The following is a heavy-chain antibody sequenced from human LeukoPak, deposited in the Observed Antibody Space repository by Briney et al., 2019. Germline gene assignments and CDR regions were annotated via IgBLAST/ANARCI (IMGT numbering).Heavy chain of an antibody. CDR3: ARVVVVAATRTWFDP. V-gene: IGHV4-34*01. D-gene: IGHD2-15*01. CDR2: INHSGST. Sequence: PSETLSLTCAVYGGSFSGYYWSWIRQPPGKGLEWIGEINHSGSTNYNPSLKSRVTISVDTSKNQFSLKLSSVTAADTAVYYCARVVVVAATRTWFDPWGQGPWSPSPQ. J-gene: IGHJ5*02. CDR1: GGSFSGYY.